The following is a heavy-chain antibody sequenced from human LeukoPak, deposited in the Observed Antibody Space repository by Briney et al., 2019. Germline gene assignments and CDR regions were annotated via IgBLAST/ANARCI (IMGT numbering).Heavy chain of an antibody. D-gene: IGHD3-16*01. V-gene: IGHV1-18*01. CDR3: ARNHLGLGL. Sequence: ASVKASCKASGYTFTTYEIIWVRQAPGQGLEWMGWINTRNGNANYAHQLQGRVTMTTDTPTSTSYMELASLRFDDTAIYYCARNHLGLGLWGQGTLVTVSS. CDR2: INTRNGNA. CDR1: GYTFTTYE. J-gene: IGHJ4*02.